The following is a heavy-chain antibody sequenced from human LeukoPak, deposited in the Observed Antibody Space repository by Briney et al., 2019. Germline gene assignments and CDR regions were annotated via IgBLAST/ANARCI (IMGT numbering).Heavy chain of an antibody. CDR3: ARDFFSEITYQGEIAYFDQ. CDR1: GYTFIDYS. V-gene: IGHV1-2*06. J-gene: IGHJ4*02. Sequence: ASVKVSCKTSGYTFIDYSIHWVRQAPGQGLEWMGRINPKSGATKSAQKFQGRVTVTRDTSISTSYMEVTRLKSDDTAIYYCARDFFSEITYQGEIAYFDQWGPGTLVSVSS. D-gene: IGHD1-20*01. CDR2: INPKSGAT.